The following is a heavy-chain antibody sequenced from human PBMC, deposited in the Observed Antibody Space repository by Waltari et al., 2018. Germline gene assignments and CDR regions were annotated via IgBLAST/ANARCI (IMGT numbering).Heavy chain of an antibody. CDR1: GGSIRNYY. CDR3: ARSGDFGDYDA. D-gene: IGHD2-21*02. J-gene: IGHJ5*02. V-gene: IGHV4-4*07. CDR2: VYISGHT. Sequence: QVQLQESGPGLVKPSENLSLKCSVSGGSIRNYYWTWVRKSAGKGLEWIGRVYISGHTSSHPSLESRVTMALDTSSNEFSLKLGFVTAADTGVYFCARSGDFGDYDAWGQGTLVTVS.